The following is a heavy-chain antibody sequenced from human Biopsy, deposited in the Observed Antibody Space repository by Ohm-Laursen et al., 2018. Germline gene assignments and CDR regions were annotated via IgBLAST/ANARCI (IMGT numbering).Heavy chain of an antibody. CDR2: ISYTGGI. D-gene: IGHD2-2*01. CDR1: GGSISGYH. Sequence: GTLSLTCTVSGGSISGYHWSWIRKSPGEGLEWLAYISYTGGITSNPSLNGRATMSLDTSKNQFSLRLIYVTAADTAVHYCARMPHFDYWGQGILVTVSS. V-gene: IGHV4-59*01. J-gene: IGHJ4*02. CDR3: ARMPHFDY.